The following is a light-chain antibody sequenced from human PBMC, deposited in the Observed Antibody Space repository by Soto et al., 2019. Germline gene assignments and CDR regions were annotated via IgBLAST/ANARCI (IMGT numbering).Light chain of an antibody. Sequence: EIVLTQSPATLSLSPGERAILSCRASQSVSTYLAWYQQKPGQAPRLLIFDASNRATGIPARFSGSGSGTDFTLTISSLEPEDFAVYYCQQYVTSPRTFGQGTKVDIK. CDR3: QQYVTSPRT. V-gene: IGKV3-11*01. CDR2: DAS. CDR1: QSVSTY. J-gene: IGKJ1*01.